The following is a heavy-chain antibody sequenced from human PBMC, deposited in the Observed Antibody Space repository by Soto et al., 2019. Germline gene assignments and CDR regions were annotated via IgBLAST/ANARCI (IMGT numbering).Heavy chain of an antibody. CDR1: GFTFSSYG. V-gene: IGHV3-33*01. CDR2: IWYDGSNK. CDR3: ARGEGLNIVVVPAATYYYYGMDV. J-gene: IGHJ6*02. Sequence: QVQLVESGGGVVQPGRSLRLSCAASGFTFSSYGMHWVRQAPGKGLEWVAVIWYDGSNKYYADSVKGRFTISRDNSKNTLNLQMNSLRAEDTAVYYCARGEGLNIVVVPAATYYYYGMDVWGRGTTVTVSS. D-gene: IGHD2-2*01.